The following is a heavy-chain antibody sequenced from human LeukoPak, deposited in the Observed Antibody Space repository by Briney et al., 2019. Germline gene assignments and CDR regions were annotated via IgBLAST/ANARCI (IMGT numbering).Heavy chain of an antibody. CDR3: ARNNGMDV. V-gene: IGHV3-7*03. CDR2: ANRDGSET. J-gene: IGHJ6*02. Sequence: GGSLRLSCAASGFALSSHWMTWVRQVPGRGPEWVANANRDGSETYYLDSVKGRFTISKDNAKNSLYLQMNSPRAEDTALYHCARNNGMDVWGQGTTVIVSS. CDR1: GFALSSHW.